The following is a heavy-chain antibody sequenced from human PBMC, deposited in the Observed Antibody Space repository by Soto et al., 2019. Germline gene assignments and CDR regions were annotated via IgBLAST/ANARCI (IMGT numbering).Heavy chain of an antibody. CDR2: NGTTGDT. D-gene: IGHD3-10*01. CDR1: GRSMSGYN. J-gene: IGHJ3*02. CDR3: ARNGVGFGFDI. Sequence: QVQQQQWGARLLKPSETLSLTCAEYGRSMSGYNWSWLRRSPVRGLEWIGENGTTGDTNYGPSFMSRVTVSVDTSKYELSLRLTQVTAADTATYLCARNGVGFGFDIWGLGTMVSVSS. V-gene: IGHV4-34*02.